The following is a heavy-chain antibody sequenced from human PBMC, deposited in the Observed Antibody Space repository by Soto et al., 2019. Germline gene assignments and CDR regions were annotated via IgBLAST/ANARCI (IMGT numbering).Heavy chain of an antibody. V-gene: IGHV4-34*01. CDR2: INHSGST. D-gene: IGHD6-19*01. CDR1: GGSFSGYY. J-gene: IGHJ5*02. Sequence: QVQLQQWGAGLLKPSETLSLTCAVYGGSFSGYYWSWIRQPPGKGLEWIGEINHSGSTNYNPSLKSRVTISVDTSKNQFSLKLSSLTAADTAVYYCARGRGQWLPRGCFDPWGQGTLVTVSS. CDR3: ARGRGQWLPRGCFDP.